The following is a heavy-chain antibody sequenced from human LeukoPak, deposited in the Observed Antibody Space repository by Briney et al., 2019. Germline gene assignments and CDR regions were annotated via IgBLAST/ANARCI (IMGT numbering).Heavy chain of an antibody. J-gene: IGHJ5*02. Sequence: SETLSLTCAVYGGSFSGNYWSWIRQPPGKGLEWIGDINHSGSTNYSPSLKSRVTISVDTSKNQFSLKLSSVTAADTAVYYCARGSGDRYYDFWSGYHLNNWFDPWGQGTLVTVSS. CDR3: ARGSGDRYYDFWSGYHLNNWFDP. CDR1: GGSFSGNY. V-gene: IGHV4-34*01. D-gene: IGHD3-3*01. CDR2: INHSGST.